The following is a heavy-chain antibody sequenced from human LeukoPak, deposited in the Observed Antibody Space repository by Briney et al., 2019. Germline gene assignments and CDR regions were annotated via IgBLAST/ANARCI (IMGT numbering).Heavy chain of an antibody. CDR3: ARVSRPNTAMVVY. Sequence: SETLSLTCTVSGGSISSSSYYWGWIRQPPGKGLEWIGSIYYSGSTYYNPSLKSRVTISVDTSKNQFSLKLSSVTAADTAVYYCARVSRPNTAMVVYWGQGTLVTVSS. J-gene: IGHJ4*02. D-gene: IGHD5-18*01. V-gene: IGHV4-39*07. CDR2: IYYSGST. CDR1: GGSISSSSYY.